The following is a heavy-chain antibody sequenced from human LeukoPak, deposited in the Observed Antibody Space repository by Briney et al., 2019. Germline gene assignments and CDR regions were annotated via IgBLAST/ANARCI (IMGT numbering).Heavy chain of an antibody. D-gene: IGHD3-10*01. CDR1: GGSISSSSYY. CDR2: IYYSGST. J-gene: IGHJ5*02. CDR3: ARHRYYGSVKTHWFDP. Sequence: SETLSLTCTVSGGSISSSSYYWGWIRQPPGKGLEWIGSIYYSGSTYYNPSLKSRVPISVDTSKTQSSLKLSSVTAADTPVYYCARHRYYGSVKTHWFDPWGQGTLVTVSS. V-gene: IGHV4-39*01.